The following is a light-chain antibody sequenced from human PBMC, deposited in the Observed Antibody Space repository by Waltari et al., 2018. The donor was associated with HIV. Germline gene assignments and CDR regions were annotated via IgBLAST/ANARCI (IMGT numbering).Light chain of an antibody. V-gene: IGKV3-20*01. CDR2: GSS. J-gene: IGKJ2*01. Sequence: EIVLTQTPGTLSMSPGDAAPLSCRASQSISSTYLAWYQQKPGQAPRLLIYGSSRSATGIPDRFSGSGSGTDFTLTISRLEPEDSAVYYCQQYDSSFPVYTFGQGTKLEIK. CDR3: QQYDSSFPVYT. CDR1: QSISSTY.